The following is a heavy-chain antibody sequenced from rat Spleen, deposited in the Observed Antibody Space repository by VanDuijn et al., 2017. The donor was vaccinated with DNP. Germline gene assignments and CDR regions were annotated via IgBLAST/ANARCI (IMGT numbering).Heavy chain of an antibody. J-gene: IGHJ2*01. Sequence: VYLQESGPGLVKPSQSLSLTCSVTGYSITSSFRWSWIRKFPGNKLEWMGIIWGDGNTNYNSALKSRLSISRDTSKGQVFLTMNSLQTDDTAVYYCAELWMFDYWGQGVTVTVSS. CDR1: GYSITSSFR. CDR3: AELWMFDY. D-gene: IGHD1-3*01. CDR2: IWGDGNT. V-gene: IGHV2-77*01.